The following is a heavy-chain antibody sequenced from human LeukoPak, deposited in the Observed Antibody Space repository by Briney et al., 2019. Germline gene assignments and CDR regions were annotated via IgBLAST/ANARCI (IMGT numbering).Heavy chain of an antibody. CDR2: IYPRDSDT. J-gene: IGHJ4*02. CDR1: GYSFSSYW. CDR3: ARRSGYSTGWDDY. V-gene: IGHV5-51*01. Sequence: KHGESLKISCKGSGYSFSSYWIGWVRQMPGKGLEWMGIIYPRDSDTRYSPSFQGQVTISPDKSISTAYLQWSSLKASDTAMYYCARRSGYSTGWDDYWGQGTLVTVSS. D-gene: IGHD6-19*01.